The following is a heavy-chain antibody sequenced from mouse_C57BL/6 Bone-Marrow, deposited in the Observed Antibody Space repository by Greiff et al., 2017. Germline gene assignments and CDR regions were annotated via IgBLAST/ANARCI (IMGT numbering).Heavy chain of an antibody. CDR3: TSPIITTEYFDY. CDR1: GFNIKDYY. J-gene: IGHJ2*01. D-gene: IGHD1-1*01. V-gene: IGHV14-1*01. Sequence: EVQRVESGAELVRPGASVKLSCTASGFNIKDYYMHWVKQRPEQGLEWIGRIDPEDGDTEYAPKFQGKATMTADTSSNTAYLQLSSLTSEDTAVYYCTSPIITTEYFDYWGQGTTLTVSS. CDR2: IDPEDGDT.